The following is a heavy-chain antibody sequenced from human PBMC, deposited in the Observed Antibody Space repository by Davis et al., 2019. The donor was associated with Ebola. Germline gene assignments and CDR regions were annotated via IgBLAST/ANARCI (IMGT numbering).Heavy chain of an antibody. D-gene: IGHD5-18*01. CDR1: GGSISSYY. CDR2: IYYSWST. V-gene: IGHV4-59*01. CDR3: ASARGRGYSYGHYYYYGMDV. J-gene: IGHJ6*02. Sequence: GSLRLSCTVSGGSISSYYWSWIRQPPGKGLEWIGYIYYSWSTNYNPSLKSRVTISVDTSKNQFSLKLSSVTAADTAVYYCASARGRGYSYGHYYYYGMDVWGQGTTVTVSS.